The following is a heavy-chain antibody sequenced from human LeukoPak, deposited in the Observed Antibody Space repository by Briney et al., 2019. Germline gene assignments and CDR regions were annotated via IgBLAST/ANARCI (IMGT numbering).Heavy chain of an antibody. Sequence: SETLSLTCSVSGGSVTSYYWSWIRQPPGKGLEWIGEINHSGSTNYNPSLKSRVTISVDTSKNQFSLKLSSVTAADTAVYYCALGDSSGYYYYFDYWGQGTLVTVSS. CDR3: ALGDSSGYYYYFDY. D-gene: IGHD3-22*01. CDR2: INHSGST. V-gene: IGHV4-34*01. CDR1: GGSVTSYY. J-gene: IGHJ4*02.